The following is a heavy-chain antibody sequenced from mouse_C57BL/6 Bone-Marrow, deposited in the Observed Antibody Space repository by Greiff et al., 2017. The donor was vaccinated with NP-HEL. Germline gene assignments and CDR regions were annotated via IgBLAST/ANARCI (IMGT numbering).Heavy chain of an antibody. J-gene: IGHJ4*01. CDR1: GFTFSDYG. CDR2: ISNLAYSI. D-gene: IGHD1-1*01. CDR3: ARHRGYGSSLYYAMDY. V-gene: IGHV5-15*04. Sequence: EVMLVESGGGLVQPGGSLKLSCAASGFTFSDYGMAWVRQAPRKGPEWVAFISNLAYSIYYADTVTGRFTISRENAKNTLYLEMSSLRSEDTAMYYCARHRGYGSSLYYAMDYWGQGTSVTVSS.